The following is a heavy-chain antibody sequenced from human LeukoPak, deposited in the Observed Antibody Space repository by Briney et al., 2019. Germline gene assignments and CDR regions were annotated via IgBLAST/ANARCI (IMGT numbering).Heavy chain of an antibody. J-gene: IGHJ6*04. CDR3: AELGITMIGGV. D-gene: IGHD3-10*02. CDR2: ISSSGSTI. CDR1: GFTFSSYE. V-gene: IGHV3-48*03. Sequence: PGGSLRLSCAASGFTFSSYEMNWVRQAPGKGLEWVSYISSSGSTIYYADSVKGRFTISRDNAKNSLYLQMNSLRAEDTAVYYCAELGITMIGGVWGTGTTVTVSS.